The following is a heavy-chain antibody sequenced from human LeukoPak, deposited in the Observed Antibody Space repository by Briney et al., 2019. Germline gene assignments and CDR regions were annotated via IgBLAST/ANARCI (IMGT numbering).Heavy chain of an antibody. V-gene: IGHV3-48*01. CDR1: GFTFSSYS. Sequence: PGGSLRPSCAASGFTFSSYSMNWVRQAPGKGLEWVSYISSSSTIYYADSVKGRFTISRDNAKNSLYLQMNSLRAEDTAVYYCARGRWAQFDWLSNFDYWGQGTLVTVSS. CDR3: ARGRWAQFDWLSNFDY. D-gene: IGHD3-9*01. J-gene: IGHJ4*02. CDR2: ISSSSTI.